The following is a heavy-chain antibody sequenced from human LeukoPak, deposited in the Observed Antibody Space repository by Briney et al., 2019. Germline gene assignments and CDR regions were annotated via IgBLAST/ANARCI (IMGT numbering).Heavy chain of an antibody. CDR2: ISSSSSYI. V-gene: IGHV3-21*01. CDR1: GFTFSSYG. CDR3: ARDMSYGGNGDFDY. Sequence: GGSLRLSCAASGFTFSSYGMHWVRQAPGKGLEWVSSISSSSSYIYYADSVKGRFTISRDNAKNSLYLQMNSLRAEDTAVYYCARDMSYGGNGDFDYWGQGTLVTVSS. D-gene: IGHD2-15*01. J-gene: IGHJ4*02.